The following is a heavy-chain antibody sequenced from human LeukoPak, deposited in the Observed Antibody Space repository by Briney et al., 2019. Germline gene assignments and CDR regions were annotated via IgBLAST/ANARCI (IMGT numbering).Heavy chain of an antibody. V-gene: IGHV1-2*04. CDR2: INPNSGGT. J-gene: IGHJ6*02. D-gene: IGHD6-13*01. CDR1: GYTFTGYY. Sequence: ASVKVSCKASGYTFTGYYMHWVRQAPGQGLEWMGWINPNSGGTNYAQKFQGWVTMTRDTSISTAYMELSRLRSDDTAVYYCARDGSIKQQLVTEGYYYYGMDVWGQGITVTVSS. CDR3: ARDGSIKQQLVTEGYYYYGMDV.